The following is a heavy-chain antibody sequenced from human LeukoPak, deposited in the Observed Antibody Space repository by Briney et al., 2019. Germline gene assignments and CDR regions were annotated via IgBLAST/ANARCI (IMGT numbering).Heavy chain of an antibody. Sequence: GGSLRLSCAASGFTFSSYSMNWVRQAPGKGLEWVSSISSGSSYIYYADSLKGRFTISRDNAKNSLYLQMNSLRAEDTAVYYCARGGIAGRYYSYYYMDVWGKGTTVTVSS. CDR1: GFTFSSYS. D-gene: IGHD1-26*01. CDR3: ARGGIAGRYYSYYYMDV. V-gene: IGHV3-21*06. J-gene: IGHJ6*03. CDR2: ISSGSSYI.